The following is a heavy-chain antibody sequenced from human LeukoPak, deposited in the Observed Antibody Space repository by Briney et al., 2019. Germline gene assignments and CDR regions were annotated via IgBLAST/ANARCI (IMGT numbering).Heavy chain of an antibody. Sequence: GVSVKVSCKASGYTFTGYYMHWVRQAPGQGLEWMGWINPNSGGTNYAQKFQGRVTMTRDTSISTAYMELSRLRSDDTAVYYCASGEPYSSGWYGRAWDYWGQGTLVTVSS. J-gene: IGHJ4*02. CDR1: GYTFTGYY. V-gene: IGHV1-2*02. CDR3: ASGEPYSSGWYGRAWDY. CDR2: INPNSGGT. D-gene: IGHD6-19*01.